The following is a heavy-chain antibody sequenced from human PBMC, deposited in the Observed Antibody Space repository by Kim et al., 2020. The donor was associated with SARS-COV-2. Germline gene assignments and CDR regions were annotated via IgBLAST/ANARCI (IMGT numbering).Heavy chain of an antibody. D-gene: IGHD6-19*01. CDR3: ARAQQWLVHLLVY. V-gene: IGHV1-8*01. Sequence: YAQKFQGRVTMTRNTSISTAYMGLSSLRSEDTAVYYCARAQQWLVHLLVYWGQGTLVTVSS. J-gene: IGHJ4*02.